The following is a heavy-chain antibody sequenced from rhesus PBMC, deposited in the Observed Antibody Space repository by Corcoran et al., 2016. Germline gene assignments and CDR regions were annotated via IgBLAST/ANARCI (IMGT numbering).Heavy chain of an antibody. CDR2: ITYSGST. V-gene: IGHV4-122*02. CDR3: ARDSGSSDY. D-gene: IGHD6-25*01. J-gene: IGHJ4*01. CDR1: GGSISSGYYY. Sequence: QVQLQESGPGVVKPSETLSLTCAVSGGSISSGYYYWSWIRQPPGKGLEWIGYITYSGSTSYNPSLKSRVTISRDTSKNQFSLKLSSVTAADTAVYYCARDSGSSDYWGQGVLVTVSS.